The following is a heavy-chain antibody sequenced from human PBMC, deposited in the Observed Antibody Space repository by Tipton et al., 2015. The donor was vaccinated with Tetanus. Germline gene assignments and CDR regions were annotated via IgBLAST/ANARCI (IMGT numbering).Heavy chain of an antibody. CDR3: ARGSSVWSWYMQH. J-gene: IGHJ1*01. CDR1: GASISSHY. Sequence: TLSLTCTVSGASISSHYWNWIRQPPGKGLEWIGYFSYSGSSNYNPSLKSRVTISGDTSKNQFSLKLSSVTPADTAVYYCARGSSVWSWYMQHWGQGPLVTVSS. D-gene: IGHD2-2*01. CDR2: FSYSGSS. V-gene: IGHV4-59*11.